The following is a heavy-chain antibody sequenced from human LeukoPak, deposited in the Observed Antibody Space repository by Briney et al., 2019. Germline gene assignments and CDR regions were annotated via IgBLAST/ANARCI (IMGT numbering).Heavy chain of an antibody. Sequence: GESLKISXKGSGYSFISYWISWVRQMPGKGLEWTGIIYPDDSDTKYSPSFQGQVTISADKSISTAYLQWSSLKASDTAMYYCARLAFCTNAVCFSNYYYSMDVWGRGTTVTVSS. D-gene: IGHD2-8*01. V-gene: IGHV5-51*01. CDR3: ARLAFCTNAVCFSNYYYSMDV. CDR2: IYPDDSDT. J-gene: IGHJ6*03. CDR1: GYSFISYW.